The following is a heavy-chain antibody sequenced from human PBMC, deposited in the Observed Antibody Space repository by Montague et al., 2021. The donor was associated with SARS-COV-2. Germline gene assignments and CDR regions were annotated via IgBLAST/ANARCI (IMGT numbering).Heavy chain of an antibody. CDR2: TYWDDDK. CDR3: VHGYADYLFDY. Sequence: PALVKPTQTLTLTCSFSGFSLRTSGVGVGWIRQPPGKALEWLAVTYWDDDKRYSPSLKSRLTITKDTSKNQVVLTMTNMDPVDTATYYCVHGYADYLFDYWGQGTLVSVSS. D-gene: IGHD4-17*01. CDR1: GFSLRTSGVG. J-gene: IGHJ4*02. V-gene: IGHV2-5*02.